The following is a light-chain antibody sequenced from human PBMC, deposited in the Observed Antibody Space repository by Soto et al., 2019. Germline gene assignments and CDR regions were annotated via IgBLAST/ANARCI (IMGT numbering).Light chain of an antibody. V-gene: IGKV3-20*01. Sequence: EIVLTQSPGTLSLSPGDRATLSCRASQSLRDNYLAWYQQKPGQTPSLLIYSATSRATGIPDRFSGSGSGTDFTLTISRLEPEDFAVYYCQQYGSSPQRPITFGQGTRLEIK. J-gene: IGKJ5*01. CDR2: SAT. CDR1: QSLRDNY. CDR3: QQYGSSPQRPIT.